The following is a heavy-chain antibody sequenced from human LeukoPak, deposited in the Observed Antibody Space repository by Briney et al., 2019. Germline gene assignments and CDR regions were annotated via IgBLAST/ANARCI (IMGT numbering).Heavy chain of an antibody. CDR1: GFSFSSYS. CDR2: ITSSSNSI. J-gene: IGHJ6*03. V-gene: IGHV3-48*01. CDR3: ARVSITGYYYYMDV. D-gene: IGHD5-24*01. Sequence: GGSLRLSCAASGFSFSSYSMCWVRQAPGKGVEWLSYITSSSNSIYYADSVRGRFTISRDNAQNSLFLQMNSLRAEDTAVYYCARVSITGYYYYMDVWGKGTTVTVSS.